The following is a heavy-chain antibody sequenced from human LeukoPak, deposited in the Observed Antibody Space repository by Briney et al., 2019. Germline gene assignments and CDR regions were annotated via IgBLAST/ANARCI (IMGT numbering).Heavy chain of an antibody. CDR2: IYYSGST. J-gene: IGHJ6*03. CDR3: ARTTEAHSWRTRYYDYYMDV. V-gene: IGHV4-39*07. CDR1: GGSISNSNYY. Sequence: SETLSLTCTVSGGSISNSNYYWGWIRQPPGKGLEWIGNIYYSGSTYYNPSLKSRVTISVDTSKNQFSLKLSSVTAADTAVYYCARTTEAHSWRTRYYDYYMDVWGKGTTVTVSS. D-gene: IGHD6-13*01.